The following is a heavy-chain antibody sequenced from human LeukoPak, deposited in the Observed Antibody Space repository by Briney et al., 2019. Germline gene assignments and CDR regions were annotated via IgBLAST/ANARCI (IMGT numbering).Heavy chain of an antibody. Sequence: PSETLSLTCTVSGDSINSGRYYWSWIRQPAGKGLEWIGRIYTSGSTNYNPSLKSRVTMSVDTSKNQFSLKLSSVTPEDTAVYYCAMGLYSGSYSWFDPWGQGTLVTVSS. D-gene: IGHD1-26*01. J-gene: IGHJ5*02. CDR2: IYTSGST. CDR3: AMGLYSGSYSWFDP. V-gene: IGHV4-61*02. CDR1: GDSINSGRYY.